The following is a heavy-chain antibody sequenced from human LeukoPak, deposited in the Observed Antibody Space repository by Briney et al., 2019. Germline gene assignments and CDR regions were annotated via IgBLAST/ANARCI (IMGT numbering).Heavy chain of an antibody. D-gene: IGHD6-13*01. J-gene: IGHJ4*02. CDR3: ARGTWYGMDYFDY. Sequence: PGGSLRLSWAASGFTFSSYWMHSGRQAPGKRLGWVSRINSDGSSTSYADSVKGRFTISRDNAKNTLYLQMNSLRAEDTAVYYCARGTWYGMDYFDYWGQGTLVTVSS. V-gene: IGHV3-74*01. CDR1: GFTFSSYW. CDR2: INSDGSST.